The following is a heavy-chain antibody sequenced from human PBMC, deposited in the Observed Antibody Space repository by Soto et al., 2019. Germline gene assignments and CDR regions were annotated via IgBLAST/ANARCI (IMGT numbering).Heavy chain of an antibody. Sequence: PGGSLRLSCAASGFTFDDYAMHWVRQAPGKGLEWVSGISWNSGSIGYADSVKGRFTISSDNAKNSLYLQMNSLRAEDTALYYCAKGHSSSWTRETYFDYWGQGTLVTVSS. D-gene: IGHD6-13*01. CDR3: AKGHSSSWTRETYFDY. J-gene: IGHJ4*02. CDR1: GFTFDDYA. CDR2: ISWNSGSI. V-gene: IGHV3-9*01.